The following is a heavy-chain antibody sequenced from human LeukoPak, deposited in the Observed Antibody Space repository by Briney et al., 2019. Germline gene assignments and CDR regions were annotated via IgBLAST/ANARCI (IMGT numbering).Heavy chain of an antibody. D-gene: IGHD2-2*01. J-gene: IGHJ4*02. CDR2: IIPIFGIA. CDR1: VGTFSSYA. V-gene: IGHV1-69*04. Sequence: SVKVSCKASVGTFSSYAIRWVRQAPGQGLEWMGRIIPIFGIANYAQKFQGRVTITADKSTSTDYMELSSLRSEDKAVYYCASSGSPIPVVVPGAAPYGEYYFDCWGQGTLVTVSS. CDR3: ASSGSPIPVVVPGAAPYGEYYFDC.